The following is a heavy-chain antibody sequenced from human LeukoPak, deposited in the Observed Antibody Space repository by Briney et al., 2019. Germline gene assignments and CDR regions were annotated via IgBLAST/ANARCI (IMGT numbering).Heavy chain of an antibody. CDR1: GFTFSSYS. D-gene: IGHD3-10*01. V-gene: IGHV3-21*01. Sequence: GVSLRLSCAASGFTFSSYSMNWVRQAPGKGLEWVSSISSSSSYIYYADSVKGRFTISRDNAKNSLYLQMNSLRDEDTAMYYCAGITMIRGVVGYWGQGTLVTVSS. J-gene: IGHJ4*02. CDR2: ISSSSSYI. CDR3: AGITMIRGVVGY.